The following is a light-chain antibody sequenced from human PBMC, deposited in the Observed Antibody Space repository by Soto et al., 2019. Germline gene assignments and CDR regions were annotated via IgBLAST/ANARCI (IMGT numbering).Light chain of an antibody. J-gene: IGKJ5*01. CDR1: QSVSIK. V-gene: IGKV3-15*01. CDR2: DTS. CDR3: QQYNNWPPIT. Sequence: EIVMTQSPATLSVTPGERATLSCRASQSVSIKLAWYQQKLGQAPRLLIYDTSTRATGIPARFSGSGSGTEFTLTISSLQSEDFAVYYCQQYNNWPPITFGQGTRLEI.